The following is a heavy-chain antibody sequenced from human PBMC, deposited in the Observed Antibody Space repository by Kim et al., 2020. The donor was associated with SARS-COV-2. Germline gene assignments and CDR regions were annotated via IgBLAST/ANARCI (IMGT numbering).Heavy chain of an antibody. CDR3: ARGFTKGDY. CDR1: GFTFSSYA. CDR2: IDSIGIST. J-gene: IGHJ4*02. D-gene: IGHD2-8*01. V-gene: IGHV3-64*01. Sequence: GGSLRLSCAASGFTFSSYAMHWVRQAPGRGLEYVSAIDSIGISTYYANSVKDRFTISRDNSKNTVYLEMGSLRAEDMAMYYCARGFTKGDYWGQGTLVTVAP.